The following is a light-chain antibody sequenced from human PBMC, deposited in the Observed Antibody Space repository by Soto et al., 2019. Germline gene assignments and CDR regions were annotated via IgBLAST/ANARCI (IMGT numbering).Light chain of an antibody. V-gene: IGKV3-11*01. CDR3: QQRSNWPPT. J-gene: IGKJ1*01. CDR2: DAS. CDR1: QSVNNY. Sequence: EIVMTQSPATLSVSPGERATLSCRASQSVNNYLAWYQQKPGRAPRLLIYDASIRPTGIPARFSGSGSGTDFTLTISYLEPEDFAVYYCQQRSNWPPTFGQGTKVDIK.